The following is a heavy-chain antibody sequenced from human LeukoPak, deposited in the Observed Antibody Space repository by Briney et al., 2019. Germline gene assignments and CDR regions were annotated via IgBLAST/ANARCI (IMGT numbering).Heavy chain of an antibody. V-gene: IGHV3-15*07. J-gene: IGHJ5*02. D-gene: IGHD3-22*01. CDR3: ATDFYNST. Sequence: GGSLRLSCATSGFTFSNAWINWVRQAPGKGLEWVDRIRSNSDGGTIDYAAPVKGRFTLSRDDSKTTLYLQMNSLQTEDTAVYYCATDFYNSTWGQGTLVTVSS. CDR2: IRSNSDGGTI. CDR1: GFTFSNAW.